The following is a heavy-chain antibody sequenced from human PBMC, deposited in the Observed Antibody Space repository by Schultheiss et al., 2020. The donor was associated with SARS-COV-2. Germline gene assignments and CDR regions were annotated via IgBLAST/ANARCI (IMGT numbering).Heavy chain of an antibody. J-gene: IGHJ2*01. CDR1: GFTFDDYA. D-gene: IGHD1-26*01. CDR3: ARDLGAPYWYFDL. Sequence: GGSLRLSCAAFGFTFDDYAMHWVRQVPGKGLEWVSGISWNSGSIGYADSLKGRFTISRDNAKNSVYLQMNSLRAEDTAVYYCARDLGAPYWYFDLWGRGTLVTVS. V-gene: IGHV3-9*01. CDR2: ISWNSGSI.